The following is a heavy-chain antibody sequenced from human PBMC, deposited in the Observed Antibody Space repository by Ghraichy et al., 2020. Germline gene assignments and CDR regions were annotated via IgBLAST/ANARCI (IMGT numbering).Heavy chain of an antibody. D-gene: IGHD3-3*01. CDR1: GGTFSSYA. CDR3: ASGERVTIFGVVKYYYYGMDV. J-gene: IGHJ6*02. Sequence: SVKVSCKASGGTFSSYAISWVRQAPGQGLEWMGGIIPIFGTANYAQKFQGRVTITADESTSTAYMELSSLRSEDTAVYYCASGERVTIFGVVKYYYYGMDVWGQGTTVTVSS. CDR2: IIPIFGTA. V-gene: IGHV1-69*13.